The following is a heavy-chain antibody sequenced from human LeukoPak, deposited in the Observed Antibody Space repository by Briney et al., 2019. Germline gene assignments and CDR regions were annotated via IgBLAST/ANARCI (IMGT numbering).Heavy chain of an antibody. CDR2: MHHTGNT. CDR3: ARDWGGSGFNWFDP. Sequence: SETLSLTCTVSGDSISGSRHYWAWIRQPPGGGLEWIAYMHHTGNTNYNPSLKSRVTVSIDTSKHQFSLKLSSVTAADTAVYYCARDWGGSGFNWFDPWGQGTLVIVSS. V-gene: IGHV4-61*01. D-gene: IGHD6-19*01. CDR1: GDSISGSRHY. J-gene: IGHJ5*02.